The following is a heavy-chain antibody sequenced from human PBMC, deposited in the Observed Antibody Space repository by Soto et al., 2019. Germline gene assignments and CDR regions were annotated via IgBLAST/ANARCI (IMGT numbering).Heavy chain of an antibody. CDR3: ATLGPIIVVVPAAVPFDY. CDR1: GFTFSSYA. Sequence: PGGSLRLSCAASGFTFSSYAMSWVRQAPGKGLEWVSAISGSGGSTYYADSVKGRFTISRDNSKNTLYLQMNSLRAEDTAVYYCATLGPIIVVVPAAVPFDYWGQGTLVTVSS. V-gene: IGHV3-23*01. CDR2: ISGSGGST. J-gene: IGHJ4*02. D-gene: IGHD2-2*01.